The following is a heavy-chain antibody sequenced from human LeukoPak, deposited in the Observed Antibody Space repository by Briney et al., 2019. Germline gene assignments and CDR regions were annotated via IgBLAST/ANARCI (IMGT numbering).Heavy chain of an antibody. J-gene: IGHJ5*02. CDR2: INHSGST. Sequence: KPSETLSLTCAVYGGSFSGYYWSWIRQPPGKGLEWIGEINHSGSTNYNPSLKGRVTISVDTSKNQFSLKLSSVTAADTAVYHCARSSVPAAPFDPWGQGTLVTVSS. CDR1: GGSFSGYY. V-gene: IGHV4-34*01. D-gene: IGHD2-2*01. CDR3: ARSSVPAAPFDP.